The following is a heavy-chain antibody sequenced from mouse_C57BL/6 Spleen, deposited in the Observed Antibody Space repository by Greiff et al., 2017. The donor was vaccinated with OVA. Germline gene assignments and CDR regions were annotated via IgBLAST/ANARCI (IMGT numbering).Heavy chain of an antibody. V-gene: IGHV14-2*01. Sequence: VQLKESGAELVKPGASVKLSCTASGFNINDYYMHWVKQRTGQGLEWIGRIDPEDGETKYAPKFQGKATITADTSSSTAYLQLSSLTSEDTAVYYGASEEGSGHNCFDYWGQGTLVTVSA. D-gene: IGHD3-2*02. CDR2: IDPEDGET. J-gene: IGHJ3*01. CDR1: GFNINDYY. CDR3: ASEEGSGHNCFDY.